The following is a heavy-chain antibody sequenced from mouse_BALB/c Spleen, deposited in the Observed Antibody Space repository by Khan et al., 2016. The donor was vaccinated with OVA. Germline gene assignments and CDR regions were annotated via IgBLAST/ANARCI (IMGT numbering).Heavy chain of an antibody. CDR2: IRYDGNS. J-gene: IGHJ3*01. CDR3: ASRCSSDPAWFPY. V-gene: IGHV3-6*02. D-gene: IGHD6-1*01. CDR1: GYSITSGYF. Sequence: EVQLQESGPGLVKPSQSLSLTCSVTGYSITSGYFWNWIRQFPGNNLEWMGYIRYDGNSDYNPSLKNRISSNRDTSKNTFFLMWNSVTHEDTATCYCASRCSSDPAWFPYWGQGPLVTVSA.